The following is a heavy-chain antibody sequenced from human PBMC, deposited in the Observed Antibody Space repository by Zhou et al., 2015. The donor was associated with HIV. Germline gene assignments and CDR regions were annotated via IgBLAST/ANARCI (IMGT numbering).Heavy chain of an antibody. CDR3: ARVGSLRYYDFWSGYPDAFDI. CDR1: GGTFSSYA. V-gene: IGHV1-69*01. CDR2: IIPIFGTA. Sequence: QVQLVQSGAEVKKPGSSVKVSCKASGGTFSSYAISWVRQAPGQGLEWMGGIIPIFGTANYAQKFQGRVTITADESTSTAYMELSSLRSEDTAVYYCARVGSLRYYDFWSGYPDAFDIWGQGTMVTVSS. J-gene: IGHJ3*02. D-gene: IGHD3-3*01.